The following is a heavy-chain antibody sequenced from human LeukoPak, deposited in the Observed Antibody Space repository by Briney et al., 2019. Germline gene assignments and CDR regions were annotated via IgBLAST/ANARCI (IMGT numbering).Heavy chain of an antibody. J-gene: IGHJ5*02. CDR3: AREKYYYGSGSYYWFDP. V-gene: IGHV4-4*07. Sequence: SETLSLTCAVYGGSFSGYYWSWIRQPAGKGLEWIGRIYTSGSTNYNPSLKSRVTMSVDTSKNQFSLKLSSVTAADTAVYYCAREKYYYGSGSYYWFDPWGQGTLVTVSS. D-gene: IGHD3-10*01. CDR1: GGSFSGYY. CDR2: IYTSGST.